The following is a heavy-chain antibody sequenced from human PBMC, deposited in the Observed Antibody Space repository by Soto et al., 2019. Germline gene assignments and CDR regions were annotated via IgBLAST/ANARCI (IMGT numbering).Heavy chain of an antibody. D-gene: IGHD1-26*01. CDR1: GGSISSYY. CDR2: IYYSGST. J-gene: IGHJ3*02. Sequence: PSKTLSLTCTVSGGSISSYYWSWIRQPPGKGLEWIGYIYYSGSTNYNPSLKSRVTVSVDTSKNQFSLKLSSVTAADTAVYHCARDRDGSYPAAFDIWGQGTTVTVSS. V-gene: IGHV4-59*01. CDR3: ARDRDGSYPAAFDI.